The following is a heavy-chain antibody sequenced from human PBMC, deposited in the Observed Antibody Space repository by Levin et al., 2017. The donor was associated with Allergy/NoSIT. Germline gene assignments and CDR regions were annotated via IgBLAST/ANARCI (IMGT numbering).Heavy chain of an antibody. D-gene: IGHD5-18*01. CDR2: IYYSGST. V-gene: IGHV4-59*08. J-gene: IGHJ4*02. CDR3: ARHGGILGYSYDPYYFDY. CDR1: GGSISSYY. Sequence: PSETLSLTCTVSGGSISSYYWSWIRQPPGKGLEWIGYIYYSGSTNYNPSLKSRVTISVDTSKNQFSLKLSSVTAADTAVYYCARHGGILGYSYDPYYFDYWGQGTLVTVSS.